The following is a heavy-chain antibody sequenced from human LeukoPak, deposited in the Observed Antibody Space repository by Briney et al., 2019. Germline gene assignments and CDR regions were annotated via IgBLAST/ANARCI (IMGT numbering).Heavy chain of an antibody. D-gene: IGHD2-15*01. CDR1: GFTFSSYS. V-gene: IGHV3-21*01. CDR3: AREGLPSGATKIFDY. J-gene: IGHJ4*02. Sequence: GGSLRLSCAPSGFTFSSYSMHWVRQAPGKGLEWVSSISTTSSYIHYADSVKGRFTISRDNAKNSLYLQKNSLRAEDTAVYYCAREGLPSGATKIFDYWGQGTLVTVSS. CDR2: ISTTSSYI.